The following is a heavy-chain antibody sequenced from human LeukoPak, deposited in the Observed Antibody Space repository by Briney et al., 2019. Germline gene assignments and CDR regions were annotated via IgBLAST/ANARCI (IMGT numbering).Heavy chain of an antibody. Sequence: SETLSLTXTVSGGSISSYYWSWIRQPPGKGLEWIGDIYYSGSTYYNPSLKSRVTISVDTSKNQFSLKLSSVTAADTAVYYCASGRDGYNPHYYYYYMDVWGKGTTVTVSS. CDR3: ASGRDGYNPHYYYYYMDV. CDR1: GGSISSYY. J-gene: IGHJ6*03. D-gene: IGHD5-24*01. V-gene: IGHV4-59*01. CDR2: IYYSGST.